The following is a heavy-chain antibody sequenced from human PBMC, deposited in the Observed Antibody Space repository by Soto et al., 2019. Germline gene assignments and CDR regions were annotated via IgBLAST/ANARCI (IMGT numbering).Heavy chain of an antibody. Sequence: ATLSLTCTVSGGSVSIGSYYWIWIRQPPGKGLEWIGYIYYSGSTNYNPSLKSRVTISVDTSKNQFSLKLSSVTAADTAVYYCARDRDKLGRLAYDAFDIWGQGTMVTVSS. V-gene: IGHV4-61*01. CDR2: IYYSGST. CDR3: ARDRDKLGRLAYDAFDI. CDR1: GGSVSIGSYY. J-gene: IGHJ3*02. D-gene: IGHD1-26*01.